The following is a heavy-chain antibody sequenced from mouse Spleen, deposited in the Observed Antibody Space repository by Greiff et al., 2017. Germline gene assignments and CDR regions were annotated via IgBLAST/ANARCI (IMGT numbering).Heavy chain of an antibody. J-gene: IGHJ1*03. D-gene: IGHD1-1*01. V-gene: IGHV14-2*01. CDR1: GFNINDYY. Sequence: EVQLQQSGAELVKPGASVKLSCTPSGFNINDYYIHWVKQRTEQGLEWIGCIDPEDVETKYAPKFQGKATITADTSSNTAYLKFNRLISEDTAVDYCARSHYCGSSYWYFDVWGTGTTVTVSS. CDR3: ARSHYCGSSYWYFDV. CDR2: IDPEDVET.